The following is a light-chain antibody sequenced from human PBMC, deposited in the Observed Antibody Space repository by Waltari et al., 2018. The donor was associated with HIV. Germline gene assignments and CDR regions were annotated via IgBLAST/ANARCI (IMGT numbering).Light chain of an antibody. Sequence: EIVLTPSPATLSVSPGERATLSCRASQSVSSNLAWYQQKPGQAPMLLIYRASTRTTGIPARFSGSGSGTEFTLTISSLQSEDFAVYYCQQYNDWPRGPFGQGTRLEIK. V-gene: IGKV3-15*01. CDR1: QSVSSN. CDR3: QQYNDWPRGP. J-gene: IGKJ2*01. CDR2: RAS.